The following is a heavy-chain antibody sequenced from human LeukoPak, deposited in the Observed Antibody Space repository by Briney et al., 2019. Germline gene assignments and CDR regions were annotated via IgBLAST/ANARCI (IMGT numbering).Heavy chain of an antibody. CDR1: GFTFSDFA. CDR2: IIGSGATT. V-gene: IGHV3-23*01. Sequence: GGSLRLSCAASGFTFSDFAMSWVRQAPGKGLEWVSGIIGSGATTYYADSVKGRFTISRDNSKNTLYLQMNSLRVEDTAMYYCMFGWVTGPYWGQGTLVIVSS. J-gene: IGHJ4*02. D-gene: IGHD3-10*02. CDR3: MFGWVTGPY.